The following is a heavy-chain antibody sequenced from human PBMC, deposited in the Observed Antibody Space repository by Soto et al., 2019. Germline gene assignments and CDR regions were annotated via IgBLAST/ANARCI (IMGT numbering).Heavy chain of an antibody. J-gene: IGHJ4*02. V-gene: IGHV3-7*01. CDR1: GFTFSSYW. Sequence: PGGSLRLSCAASGFTFSSYWMSWARQAPGKGLEWVANIKQDGSEKYYVDSVKGRFTISRDNAKNSLYLQMNSLRAEDTAVYYCARSDPIVATIEGEYYFDYWGQGTLVTVSS. CDR3: ARSDPIVATIEGEYYFDY. CDR2: IKQDGSEK. D-gene: IGHD5-12*01.